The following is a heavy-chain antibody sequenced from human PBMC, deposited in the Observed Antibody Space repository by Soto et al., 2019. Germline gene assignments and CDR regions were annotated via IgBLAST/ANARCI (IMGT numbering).Heavy chain of an antibody. CDR1: GGTFSSYA. J-gene: IGHJ6*02. CDR3: ARASDARDSTGLRSYNYYYYYGMNW. D-gene: IGHD3-22*01. CDR2: IIPIFGTA. Sequence: QVQLVQSGAEVKKPGSSVKVSCKASGGTFSSYAISWVRQAPGQGLEWMGGIIPIFGTANYAQKFQGRVTITAAKSTSTADMDLRSLGFEDTSVDYCARASDARDSTGLRSYNYYYYYGMNWWTQVSTVTFSS. V-gene: IGHV1-69*06.